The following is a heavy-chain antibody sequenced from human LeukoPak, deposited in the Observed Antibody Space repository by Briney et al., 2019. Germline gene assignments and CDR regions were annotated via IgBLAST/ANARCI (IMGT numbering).Heavy chain of an antibody. J-gene: IGHJ4*02. CDR1: GFTFTDYY. Sequence: ASVKVSCKASGFTFTDYYMHWVRLAPGQGLEWMGYINPHSGVTSFPQKFRGRVTLTIDTSISAAYMELSSLISDDTAMYYCVREGITKAFDLWGQGALVTVSS. CDR3: VREGITKAFDL. CDR2: INPHSGVT. D-gene: IGHD1-14*01. V-gene: IGHV1-2*02.